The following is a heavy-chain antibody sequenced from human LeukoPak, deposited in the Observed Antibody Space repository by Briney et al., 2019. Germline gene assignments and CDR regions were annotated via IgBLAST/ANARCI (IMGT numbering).Heavy chain of an antibody. CDR1: GYTFTSYY. V-gene: IGHV1-46*01. D-gene: IGHD3-3*01. Sequence: ASVKVSCKASGYTFTSYYMHWVRQAPGQGLEWMGIINPSGGSTSYAQKFQGRVTMTRDTSTSTVYMELSSLRSEDTAVYYCARDLSKAGLLEWSPTGYWGQGTLVTVSS. J-gene: IGHJ4*02. CDR3: ARDLSKAGLLEWSPTGY. CDR2: INPSGGST.